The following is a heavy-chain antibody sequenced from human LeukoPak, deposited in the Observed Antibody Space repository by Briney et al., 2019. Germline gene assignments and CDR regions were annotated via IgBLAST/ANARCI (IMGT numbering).Heavy chain of an antibody. J-gene: IGHJ6*03. CDR2: IIPIFGTA. V-gene: IGHV1-69*06. D-gene: IGHD3-10*01. Sequence: ASEKVSCKASGGTFSSYAISWVRQAPGQGLEWMGGIIPIFGTANYAQKFQGRVTITADKSTSTAYMELSSLRSEDTAVYYCARDLHRVVVRGVPHYYYYMDVWGKGTTVTISS. CDR1: GGTFSSYA. CDR3: ARDLHRVVVRGVPHYYYYMDV.